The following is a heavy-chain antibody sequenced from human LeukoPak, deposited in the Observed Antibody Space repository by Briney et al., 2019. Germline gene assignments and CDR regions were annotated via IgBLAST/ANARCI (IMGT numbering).Heavy chain of an antibody. D-gene: IGHD3-9*01. CDR1: GFTVSSNY. CDR3: ARGPRDYDILTGYYYYYGMDV. J-gene: IGHJ6*02. Sequence: GGSLRLSCAASGFTVSSNYMSWVRQAPGKGLEWVSVIYSGGSTHYADSVKGRFTISRHNSKNTLYLQMNSLRAEDTAAYYCARGPRDYDILTGYYYYYGMDVWGQGTTVTVSS. V-gene: IGHV3-53*04. CDR2: IYSGGST.